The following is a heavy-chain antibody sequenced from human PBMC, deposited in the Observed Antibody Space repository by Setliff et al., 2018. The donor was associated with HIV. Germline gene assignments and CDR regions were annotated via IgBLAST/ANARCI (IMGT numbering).Heavy chain of an antibody. D-gene: IGHD7-27*01. V-gene: IGHV4-4*07. CDR3: ARDLPELTGRSFDP. J-gene: IGHJ5*02. Sequence: PSETLSLTCNVSGGSISGYFWTWIRQPAGKGLEWIGRIYTSGSTNYNPSLKSRLSMSIDTSKNHFSLRLTPVTAADTAVYYCARDLPELTGRSFDPWGQGIQVTVS. CDR2: IYTSGST. CDR1: GGSISGYF.